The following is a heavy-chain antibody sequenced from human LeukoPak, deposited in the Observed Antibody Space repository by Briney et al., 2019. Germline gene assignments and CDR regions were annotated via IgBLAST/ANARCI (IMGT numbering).Heavy chain of an antibody. CDR2: IIPIFGTA. CDR3: ARDMGRPRYCTNGVCYVY. Sequence: SVKVSCKASGGTFSSYAISWVRQAPGQGLEWMGGIIPIFGTANYAQKFQGRVTITADESTSTAYMELSSLRSEDTAVYYCARDMGRPRYCTNGVCYVYWGQGTLVTVSS. V-gene: IGHV1-69*13. J-gene: IGHJ4*02. CDR1: GGTFSSYA. D-gene: IGHD2-8*01.